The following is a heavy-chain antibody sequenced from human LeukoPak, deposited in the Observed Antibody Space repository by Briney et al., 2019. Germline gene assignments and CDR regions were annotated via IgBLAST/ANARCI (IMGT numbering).Heavy chain of an antibody. J-gene: IGHJ3*02. CDR1: GGSISSYY. CDR2: IYYSGST. Sequence: SETLSLTCTVSGGSISSYYWSWIRQPPGKGLEWIGYIYYSGSTNYNPSLESRVTISVDTSKNQFSLKLSSVTAADTAVYYCARGVVVVVAATRFGDAFDIWGQGTMVTVSS. D-gene: IGHD2-15*01. V-gene: IGHV4-59*01. CDR3: ARGVVVVVAATRFGDAFDI.